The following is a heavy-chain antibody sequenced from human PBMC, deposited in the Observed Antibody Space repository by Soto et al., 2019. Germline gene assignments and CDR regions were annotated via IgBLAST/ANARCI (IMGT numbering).Heavy chain of an antibody. CDR3: ARAAPLYCSSTSCLVGEHYYYGMDV. J-gene: IGHJ6*02. CDR1: GGSISSYY. CDR2: IYTSGST. V-gene: IGHV4-4*07. D-gene: IGHD2-2*01. Sequence: SETLSLTCTVSGGSISSYYWSWIRQPAGKGLEWIGRIYTSGSTNYNPSLKSRVTMSVDTSKNQFSLKLSSVTAADTAVYYCARAAPLYCSSTSCLVGEHYYYGMDVWGQGTTVSV.